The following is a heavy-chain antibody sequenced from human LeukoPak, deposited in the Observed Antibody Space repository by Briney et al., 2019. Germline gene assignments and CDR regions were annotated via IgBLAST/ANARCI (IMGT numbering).Heavy chain of an antibody. V-gene: IGHV3-23*01. CDR1: GFTFSSYA. D-gene: IGHD1-26*01. J-gene: IGHJ4*02. Sequence: SGGSLRLSCAASGFTFSSYAMSWVRQAPGKGLEWVSAISGSGGRIYYGASVKGRFTISRDNSKNTLNLQMNSLRAEDTAAYYCATSKYSGSYWGQGTLVTVSS. CDR2: ISGSGGRI. CDR3: ATSKYSGSY.